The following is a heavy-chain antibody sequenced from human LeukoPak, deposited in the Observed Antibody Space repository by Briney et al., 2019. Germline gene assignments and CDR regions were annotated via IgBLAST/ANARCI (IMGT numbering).Heavy chain of an antibody. D-gene: IGHD1-20*01. Sequence: PGGSLRLSCAASGFTFSSYAMHCVRQAPGNGLEWVAVISYDGSNKYYADSVKGRFTISRDNSKNTLYLQMNSLRAEDTAVYYCARDNNFAFDYWGQGTLVTVSS. J-gene: IGHJ4*02. CDR1: GFTFSSYA. CDR3: ARDNNFAFDY. CDR2: ISYDGSNK. V-gene: IGHV3-30*04.